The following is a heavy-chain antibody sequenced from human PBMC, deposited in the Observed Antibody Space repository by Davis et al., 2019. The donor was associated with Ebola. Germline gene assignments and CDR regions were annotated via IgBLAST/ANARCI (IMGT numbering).Heavy chain of an antibody. CDR2: INHSGST. CDR1: GGSISSHY. D-gene: IGHD2-15*01. Sequence: PGGSLRLSCTVSGGSISSHYWGWIRQPPGKGLEWIGEINHSGSTNYNPSLKSRVTISVDTSKNQFSLKLSSVTAADTAVYYCAGYCSGGSCYVDYWGQGTLVTVSS. V-gene: IGHV4-34*01. J-gene: IGHJ4*02. CDR3: AGYCSGGSCYVDY.